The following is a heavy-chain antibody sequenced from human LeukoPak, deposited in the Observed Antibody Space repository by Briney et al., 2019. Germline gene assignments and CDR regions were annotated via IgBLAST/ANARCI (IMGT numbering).Heavy chain of an antibody. V-gene: IGHV3-30*18. CDR2: ISYDGSNK. CDR1: GFTFSSYG. Sequence: GGSLRLSCAASGFTFSSYGMHWVRQAPGKGLEWVAVISYDGSNKYYADSVKGRFTISRDNSKNTLYLQMNSLRAEDTAVYYCAKGDTAIVVLPAAHFDCWGQGTLVTVSS. J-gene: IGHJ4*02. D-gene: IGHD2-2*01. CDR3: AKGDTAIVVLPAAHFDC.